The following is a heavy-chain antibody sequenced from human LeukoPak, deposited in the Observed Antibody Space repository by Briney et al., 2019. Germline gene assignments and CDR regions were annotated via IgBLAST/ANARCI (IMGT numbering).Heavy chain of an antibody. Sequence: ASVKVSCKASGYTFTGYYMHWVRQAPGQGLEWMGWINPNSGGTNYAQKFQGRVTMTRDTSISTAYMELSRLRSDDTAVYYCAREGYRSGSYGGEWGQGTLVTVSS. CDR3: AREGYRSGSYGGE. J-gene: IGHJ4*02. CDR2: INPNSGGT. D-gene: IGHD3-10*01. CDR1: GYTFTGYY. V-gene: IGHV1-2*02.